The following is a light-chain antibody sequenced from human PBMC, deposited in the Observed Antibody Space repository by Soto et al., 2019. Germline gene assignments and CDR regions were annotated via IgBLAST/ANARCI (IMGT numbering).Light chain of an antibody. CDR2: GAS. Sequence: EMVLTKSPGTLSFSPGERPTLSYKAKQSVNRSSLDWYQQKPGQAPRLLIYGASSSATGIPDRFSGSGSGTDFPLNICRLEPEDFGVYYGQQYGSSPLTFGGGTKGEIK. V-gene: IGKV3-20*01. CDR3: QQYGSSPLT. J-gene: IGKJ4*01. CDR1: QSVNRSS.